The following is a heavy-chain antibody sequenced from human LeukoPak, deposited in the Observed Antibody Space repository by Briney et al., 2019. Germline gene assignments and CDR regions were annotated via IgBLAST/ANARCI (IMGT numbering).Heavy chain of an antibody. Sequence: GGSLRLSCAASGFTFSSYAMHWVRQAPGKGLEWVSAISGSGGSTYYADSVKGRFTISRDNSKNTLYLQMNSLRAEDTAVYYCAKGGPSSSSVYYFDYWGQGTLVTVSS. CDR3: AKGGPSSSSVYYFDY. J-gene: IGHJ4*02. D-gene: IGHD6-6*01. CDR2: ISGSGGST. CDR1: GFTFSSYA. V-gene: IGHV3-23*01.